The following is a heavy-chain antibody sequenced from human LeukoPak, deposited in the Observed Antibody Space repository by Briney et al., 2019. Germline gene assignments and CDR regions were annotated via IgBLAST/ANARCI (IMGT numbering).Heavy chain of an antibody. Sequence: GESLKISCTGSGYSFTSYWIGWVRQMPGKGLEWMGIIYPGDSDTRYSPSFQGQVTISADKSISTAYLQWSSLKASDTAMYYSARRRIAIFGVDSYGVGVCGQGTTVTVSS. J-gene: IGHJ6*01. CDR1: GYSFTSYW. CDR2: IYPGDSDT. V-gene: IGHV5-51*01. D-gene: IGHD3-3*01. CDR3: ARRRIAIFGVDSYGVGV.